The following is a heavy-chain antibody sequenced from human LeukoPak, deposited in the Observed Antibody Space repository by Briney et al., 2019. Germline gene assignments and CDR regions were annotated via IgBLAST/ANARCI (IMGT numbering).Heavy chain of an antibody. Sequence: PSQTLPLTCTVSGDSISSGGYYWSWIRQHPGKGLEWIGYISYSGNTYYNPSLKSRAAISADTPKNQFSLKLSSTTAADTAVYYCARAPVATPSEFDYWGQGTLVTVSS. D-gene: IGHD5-12*01. CDR1: GDSISSGGYY. V-gene: IGHV4-31*03. CDR2: ISYSGNT. J-gene: IGHJ4*02. CDR3: ARAPVATPSEFDY.